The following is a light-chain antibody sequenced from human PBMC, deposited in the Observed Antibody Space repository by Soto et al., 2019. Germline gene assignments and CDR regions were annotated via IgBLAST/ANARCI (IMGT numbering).Light chain of an antibody. V-gene: IGKV3-15*01. J-gene: IGKJ4*01. CDR2: GAS. CDR3: QQYNNWPLT. CDR1: QSVSSN. Sequence: EIVMTQSPATLSVSPGERVTLSCRARQSVSSNLAWYQQKPGQAPRLLIYGASTRATGIQARFSGSGSGTEFTLSISSLQSEDFAVYYCQQYNNWPLTFGGGTKVEIK.